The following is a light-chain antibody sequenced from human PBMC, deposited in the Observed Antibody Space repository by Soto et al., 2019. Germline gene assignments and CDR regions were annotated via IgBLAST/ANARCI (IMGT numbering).Light chain of an antibody. Sequence: QSALTQPASVSGSPGQSITISCSGNAVSYQLVSWYQQQPGKAPKLTLYNVTRRPSGVSNRFSGFKSGTTASLKITGLQAVDEADYYCCAFVGVTNDVFGNGTKLTVL. CDR3: CAFVGVTNDV. CDR2: NVT. V-gene: IGLV2-23*02. J-gene: IGLJ1*01. CDR1: GNAVSYQL.